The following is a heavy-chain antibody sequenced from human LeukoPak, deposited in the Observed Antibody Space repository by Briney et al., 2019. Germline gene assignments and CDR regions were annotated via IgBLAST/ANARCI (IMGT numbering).Heavy chain of an antibody. CDR3: ARDGSRGGFDY. D-gene: IGHD1-26*01. Sequence: PSETLSLTCAVSGGSFSGYYWSWNRQSPGKGLEWIGEINHSGSTNYKSPLESRVTMSVDTSKNQFSLQLISVTAADTAVYYCARDGSRGGFDYWGQGTLVTVSS. CDR2: INHSGST. CDR1: GGSFSGYY. J-gene: IGHJ4*02. V-gene: IGHV4-34*01.